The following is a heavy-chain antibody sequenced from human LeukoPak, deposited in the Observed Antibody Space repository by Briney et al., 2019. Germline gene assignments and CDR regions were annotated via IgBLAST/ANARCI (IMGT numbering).Heavy chain of an antibody. CDR2: IIPILGIA. D-gene: IGHD6-19*01. CDR1: GGTFSSYA. J-gene: IGHJ5*02. CDR3: ARGVIIAVAGIGYWFDP. V-gene: IGHV1-69*04. Sequence: ASVRVSCRASGGTFSSYAIGWVRQAPGKGLEWMGRIIPILGIANNAQKFQGRVTITADESTSTAYMELSSLRSEDTAVYYCARGVIIAVAGIGYWFDPWGQGTLVTVSS.